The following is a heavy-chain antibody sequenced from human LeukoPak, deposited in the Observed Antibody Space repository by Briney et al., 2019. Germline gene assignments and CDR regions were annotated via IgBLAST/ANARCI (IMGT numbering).Heavy chain of an antibody. D-gene: IGHD2-2*02. Sequence: PGGSLRLSCAASGFTFDDYGMSWVRQAPGKGLEWVSGINWNGGSTVYADSVKGRFTISRDHAKNSLYLQMNSLRAEDTALYYCARSPLLCSSTSCYTGAFDIWGQGTMVTVSS. CDR2: INWNGGST. CDR1: GFTFDDYG. CDR3: ARSPLLCSSTSCYTGAFDI. V-gene: IGHV3-20*04. J-gene: IGHJ3*02.